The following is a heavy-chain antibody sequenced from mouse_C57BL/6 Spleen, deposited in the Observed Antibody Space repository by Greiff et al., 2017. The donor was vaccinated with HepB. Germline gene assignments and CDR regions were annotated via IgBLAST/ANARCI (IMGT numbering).Heavy chain of an antibody. CDR3: ARGFLDY. V-gene: IGHV5-17*01. CDR2: ISSGSSTI. CDR1: GFTFSDYG. J-gene: IGHJ2*01. Sequence: EVQLVESGGGLVKPGGSLKLSCAASGFTFSDYGMHWVRQAPEKGLEWVAYISSGSSTIYYADTVQGRFTISRDNAKNTLFLQMTSLRSEDTAMYYCARGFLDYWGQGTTLTVSS.